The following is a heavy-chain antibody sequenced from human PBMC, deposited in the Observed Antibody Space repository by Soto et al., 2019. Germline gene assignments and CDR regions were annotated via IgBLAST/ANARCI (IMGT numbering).Heavy chain of an antibody. J-gene: IGHJ4*02. V-gene: IGHV3-23*01. CDR2: ISGSGGST. CDR3: AKVVKVRGWYFDY. CDR1: GFTFSSYA. D-gene: IGHD6-19*01. Sequence: PGGSLRLSCAASGFTFSSYAMSWVRQAPGKGLEWVSAISGSGGSTYYADSVKGRFTISRDNSKNTLCLQMNSLRAEDTAVYYCAKVVKVRGWYFDYWGQGTLVTVSS.